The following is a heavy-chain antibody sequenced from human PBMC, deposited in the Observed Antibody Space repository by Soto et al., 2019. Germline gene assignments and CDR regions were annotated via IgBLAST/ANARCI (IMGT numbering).Heavy chain of an antibody. CDR3: ARLGPTVTTDYYYYGMDV. V-gene: IGHV4-39*01. CDR1: GGSISSSSYY. D-gene: IGHD4-4*01. J-gene: IGHJ6*02. Sequence: QLQLQESGPGLVKPSETLSLTCTVSGGSISSSSYYWGWIRQPPGKGLEWIGSIYYSGSTYYNPSLKSRVTISVDTSKNQFSLKLSSVTAADTAVYYCARLGPTVTTDYYYYGMDVWGQGTTVTVSS. CDR2: IYYSGST.